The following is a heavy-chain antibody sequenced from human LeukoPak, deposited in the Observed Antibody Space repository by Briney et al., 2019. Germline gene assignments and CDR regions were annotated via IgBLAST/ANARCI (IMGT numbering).Heavy chain of an antibody. Sequence: GGSLRLSCAASGFTFSSYAMSWVRPAPGKGLEWVSAISGSGGSTYYADSVKGRFTISRDNSKNTLYLQMNSLRAEDTAVYYCAKVLREDYGDYVSDYFDYWGQGTLVTVSS. CDR1: GFTFSSYA. D-gene: IGHD4-17*01. J-gene: IGHJ4*02. CDR3: AKVLREDYGDYVSDYFDY. CDR2: ISGSGGST. V-gene: IGHV3-23*01.